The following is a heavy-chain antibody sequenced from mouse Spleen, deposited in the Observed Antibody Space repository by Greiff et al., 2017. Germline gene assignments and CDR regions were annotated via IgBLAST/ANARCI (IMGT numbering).Heavy chain of an antibody. V-gene: IGHV1-82*01. D-gene: IGHD3-2*01. CDR3: ARADSSGYVFSYYFDY. CDR2: IYPGDGDT. CDR1: GYAFSSSW. Sequence: QVHVKQSGPELVKPGASVKISCKASGYAFSSSWMNWVKQRPGKGLEWIGRIYPGDGDTNYNGKFKGKATLTADKSSSTAYMQLSSLTSEDSAVYFCARADSSGYVFSYYFDYWGQGTTLTVSS. J-gene: IGHJ2*01.